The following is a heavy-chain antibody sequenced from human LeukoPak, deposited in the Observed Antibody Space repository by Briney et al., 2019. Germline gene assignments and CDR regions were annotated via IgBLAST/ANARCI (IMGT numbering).Heavy chain of an antibody. CDR2: ISSSSSYI. V-gene: IGHV3-21*01. Sequence: GGSLRLSCAASGFTFSSYSMNWVRQAPGKGLEWVSSISSSSSYIYYADSVKGRFTISRDNAKNSLYLQMNSLRAEDTAVYYCARSGRQWLARDFDYWGQGTLVTVSS. J-gene: IGHJ4*02. CDR1: GFTFSSYS. D-gene: IGHD6-19*01. CDR3: ARSGRQWLARDFDY.